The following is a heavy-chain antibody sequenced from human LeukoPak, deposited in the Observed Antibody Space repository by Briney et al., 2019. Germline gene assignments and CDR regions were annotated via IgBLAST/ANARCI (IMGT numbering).Heavy chain of an antibody. CDR2: INHSGST. Sequence: SETLSLTCAGYGGSFSGYYWSWIRQPPGKGLEWIGEINHSGSTNYNPSLKSRVTISVETSKNQFSLKLSSVTAADTAVYYCASEGGAAAGTVYWGQGTLVTVSS. V-gene: IGHV4-34*01. D-gene: IGHD6-13*01. CDR1: GGSFSGYY. J-gene: IGHJ4*02. CDR3: ASEGGAAAGTVY.